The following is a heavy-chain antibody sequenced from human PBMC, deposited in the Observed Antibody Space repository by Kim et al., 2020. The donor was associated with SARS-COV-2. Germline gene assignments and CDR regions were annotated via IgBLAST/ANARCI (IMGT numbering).Heavy chain of an antibody. Sequence: GGSLRLSCAASGFTFNAYSMHWVRQPPGKGLEWVAVIWDDEDKKYYAESVKGRFIVSRDNSNNTLYLQVNSLKAEDTAVYYCARDFTADYFDYWGQGTLVTVSS. J-gene: IGHJ4*02. CDR3: ARDFTADYFDY. CDR2: IWDDEDKK. CDR1: GFTFNAYS. V-gene: IGHV3-33*01. D-gene: IGHD2-21*02.